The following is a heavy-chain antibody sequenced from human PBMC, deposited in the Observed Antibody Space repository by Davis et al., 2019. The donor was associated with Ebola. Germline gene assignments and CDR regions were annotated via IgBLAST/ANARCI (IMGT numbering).Heavy chain of an antibody. D-gene: IGHD3-9*01. CDR2: ISGYNGNT. J-gene: IGHJ6*02. Sequence: AASVKVSCKASGYTFTSYGISWVRQAPGQGLEWMGWISGYNGNTNYAQKLQGRVTMTTDTSTSTAYMDLRSLRSDDTAVYYCARDFDDIGEGGGMDAWGQGTTVTVSS. CDR1: GYTFTSYG. CDR3: ARDFDDIGEGGGMDA. V-gene: IGHV1-18*01.